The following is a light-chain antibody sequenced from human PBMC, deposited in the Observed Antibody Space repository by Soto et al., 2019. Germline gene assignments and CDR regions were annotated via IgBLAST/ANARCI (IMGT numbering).Light chain of an antibody. CDR1: QTVERW. CDR3: QQYKDYVYT. CDR2: DVS. Sequence: DSQMSQSPSTLSASVGDRVIIHCRASQTVERWMAWYQQKPGKAPKLLISDVSTLERGVPSRFSGSGSATEFTLTISGLQPDDFATYYCQQYKDYVYTFGQGTKVDVK. V-gene: IGKV1-5*01. J-gene: IGKJ2*01.